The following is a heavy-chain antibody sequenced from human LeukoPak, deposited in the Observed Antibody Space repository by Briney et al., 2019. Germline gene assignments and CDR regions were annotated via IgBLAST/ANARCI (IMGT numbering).Heavy chain of an antibody. CDR3: ARATTVTANWFDP. V-gene: IGHV3-48*03. Sequence: GGSLRLSCAASGFTFSSYEMNWVRQAPGKGLEWVSYISSSGSTIYYADSVKGRFTISRDNAKNSLYLQMNSLRAEDTAVYYCARATTVTANWFDPWGQGTLVTVSS. D-gene: IGHD4-17*01. CDR1: GFTFSSYE. J-gene: IGHJ5*02. CDR2: ISSSGSTI.